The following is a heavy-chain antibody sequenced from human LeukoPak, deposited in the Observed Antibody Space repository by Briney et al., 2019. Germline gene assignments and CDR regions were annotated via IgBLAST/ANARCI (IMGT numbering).Heavy chain of an antibody. CDR2: ISSSSSTI. Sequence: QTGGYLRLSCAASGFTFSSYSMNWVRQAPGKGLEWVSYISSSSSTIYYADSVKGRFTISRDNAKNSLYLQMNSLRAEVTAVYYCARERLGDYDFWSGPFGGGYWGQGTLVTVSS. CDR1: GFTFSSYS. D-gene: IGHD3-3*01. V-gene: IGHV3-48*01. CDR3: ARERLGDYDFWSGPFGGGY. J-gene: IGHJ4*02.